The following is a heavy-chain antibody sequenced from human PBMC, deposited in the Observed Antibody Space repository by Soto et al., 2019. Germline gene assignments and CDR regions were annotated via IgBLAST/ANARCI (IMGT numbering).Heavy chain of an antibody. Sequence: GSLRLSCAASGFTFSTYWMHWVRQAPGKGLVWVSRIISDESTTIYADFVKGRFTISRDNAKNTLYLQMNSLSVEDTAMYYCATGPTPAFDIWGLGTMVTVSS. D-gene: IGHD2-15*01. CDR3: ATGPTPAFDI. V-gene: IGHV3-74*01. J-gene: IGHJ3*02. CDR1: GFTFSTYW. CDR2: IISDESTT.